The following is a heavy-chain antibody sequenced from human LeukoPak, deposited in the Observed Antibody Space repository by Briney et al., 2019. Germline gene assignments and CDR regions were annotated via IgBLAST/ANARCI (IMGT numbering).Heavy chain of an antibody. CDR2: ISRDGSNT. D-gene: IGHD1-26*01. Sequence: GGSLRLSCAASGFTISPYWMHWVRQTPGKGLVWVSRISRDGSNTVYADSVKGRFTISRDNANKTLYLQMNSLRGDDTAVYYCAREWDLPGADYMDVWGKGTTVTVSS. CDR1: GFTISPYW. CDR3: AREWDLPGADYMDV. J-gene: IGHJ6*03. V-gene: IGHV3-74*01.